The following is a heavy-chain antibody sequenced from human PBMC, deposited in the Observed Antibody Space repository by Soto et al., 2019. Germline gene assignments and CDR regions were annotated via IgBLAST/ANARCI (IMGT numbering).Heavy chain of an antibody. V-gene: IGHV4-59*01. CDR3: ARGFRLRYFDWLFDY. Sequence: SETLSLTCTVSGGSISSYYWSWIRQPPGKGLEWNGYIYYSGSTNYNPSLKSRVTISVDTSKNQFSLKLSSVTAADTAVYYCARGFRLRYFDWLFDYWGQGTLVTVSS. CDR1: GGSISSYY. D-gene: IGHD3-9*01. CDR2: IYYSGST. J-gene: IGHJ4*02.